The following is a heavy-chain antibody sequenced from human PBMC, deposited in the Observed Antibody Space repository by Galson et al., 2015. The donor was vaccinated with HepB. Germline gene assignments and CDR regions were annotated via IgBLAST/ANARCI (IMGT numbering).Heavy chain of an antibody. J-gene: IGHJ4*02. V-gene: IGHV3-30*03. CDR1: GFTFSGYG. CDR3: AGSDRRGYYYDLDY. D-gene: IGHD3-22*01. CDR2: ISYDGSNT. Sequence: SLRLSCAASGFTFSGYGMHWVRQAPGKGLEWVAVISYDGSNTYYADSVKGRFTISRDNSKNTLYLQMNSLRAEDTAVYYCAGSDRRGYYYDLDYWGQGTLVTVSS.